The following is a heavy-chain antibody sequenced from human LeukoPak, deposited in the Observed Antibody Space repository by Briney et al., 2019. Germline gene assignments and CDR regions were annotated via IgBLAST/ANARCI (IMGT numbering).Heavy chain of an antibody. V-gene: IGHV3-48*03. CDR3: AKDINGRDGYNPIDY. CDR2: ISSSGSTI. Sequence: QPGGSLRLSCAASGFTFSSYEMNWVRQAPGKGLEWVSYISSSGSTIYYADSVKGRFTISRDNAKNSLYLQMNSLRAEDTAVYYCAKDINGRDGYNPIDYWGQGTLVNVSS. D-gene: IGHD5-24*01. J-gene: IGHJ4*02. CDR1: GFTFSSYE.